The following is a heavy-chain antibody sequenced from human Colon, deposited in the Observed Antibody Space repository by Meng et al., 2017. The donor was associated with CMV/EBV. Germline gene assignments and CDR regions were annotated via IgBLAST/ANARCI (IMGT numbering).Heavy chain of an antibody. CDR2: VAHSANM. J-gene: IGHJ1*01. V-gene: IGHV4-39*07. CDR3: ARGQDSAKVHH. CDR1: GASISSFSF. Sequence: QLQFQVSGPGLVKPSATLALTCTPSGASISSFSFWNWIRQPPGKGLEWIASVAHSANMYYNTSLQSRVTMSFDTSKNQFSLRLYSVTAADTAVYYCARGQDSAKVHHWGQGSLVTVSS. D-gene: IGHD1-26*01.